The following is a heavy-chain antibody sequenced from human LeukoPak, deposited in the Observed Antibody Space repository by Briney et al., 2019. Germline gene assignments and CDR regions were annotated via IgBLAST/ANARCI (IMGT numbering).Heavy chain of an antibody. Sequence: GGSLPHLCAASGFTFSSYAVSWVGQAPGKGLEWVSSISGTNDNTYYADSENSRFTISRDNSKNTLSLQMNSLRAEDTAVYYCAKGRGTTVTSAANYWGPGTLASVSS. V-gene: IGHV3-23*01. CDR3: AKGRGTTVTSAANY. D-gene: IGHD4-17*01. J-gene: IGHJ4*01. CDR2: ISGTNDNT. CDR1: GFTFSSYA.